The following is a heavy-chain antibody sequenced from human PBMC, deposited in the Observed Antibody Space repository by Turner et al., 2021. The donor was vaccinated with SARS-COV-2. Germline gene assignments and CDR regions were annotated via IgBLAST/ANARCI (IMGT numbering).Heavy chain of an antibody. CDR3: ARGRDYYGSGTYYNYDY. CDR2: INSGSSYI. CDR1: GFPFSSYS. Sequence: VQLVESGGGLVKTGGSLRLSCAASGFPFSSYSMNWVRQAPEKGLEWVASINSGSSYIYYADSLKGRVTISRDNTKRSLFLQMNSLRVEDTAVYYCARGRDYYGSGTYYNYDYWGQGTLVTVSS. J-gene: IGHJ4*02. D-gene: IGHD3-10*01. V-gene: IGHV3-21*02.